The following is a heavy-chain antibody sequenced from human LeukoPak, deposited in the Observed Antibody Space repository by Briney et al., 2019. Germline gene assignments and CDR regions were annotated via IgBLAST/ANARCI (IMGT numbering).Heavy chain of an antibody. D-gene: IGHD4-11*01. J-gene: IGHJ4*02. CDR1: GFTFSSYR. CDR2: ISSSSSYI. Sequence: GGSLRLSCAASGFTFSSYRMNWVRQAPGKGLEWVSSISSSSSYIYYAESVKGRFTITRDNAKNSLYLQMNSLRAEGTAVYYCAREDYSKGGDYFDHWGQGTLVIVPS. CDR3: AREDYSKGGDYFDH. V-gene: IGHV3-21*01.